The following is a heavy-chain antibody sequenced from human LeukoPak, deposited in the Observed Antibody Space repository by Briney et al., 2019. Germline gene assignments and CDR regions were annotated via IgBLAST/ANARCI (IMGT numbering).Heavy chain of an antibody. J-gene: IGHJ2*01. CDR1: GDSVSSNSAA. V-gene: IGHV6-1*01. Sequence: SQTLSLTCAISGDSVSSNSAAWNWIMQSPSRGLEWLGRTDYRSKWFNDYAVSVKSRITINPDTSKSQFSLQLNSVTPEDTAVYYCTRGVRYFDLWGRGTLVTVSS. CDR3: TRGVRYFDL. CDR2: TDYRSKWFN.